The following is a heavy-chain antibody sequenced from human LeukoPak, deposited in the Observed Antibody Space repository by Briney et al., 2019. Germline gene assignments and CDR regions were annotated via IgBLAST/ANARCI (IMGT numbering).Heavy chain of an antibody. CDR1: GYTFTGYY. D-gene: IGHD2-2*02. J-gene: IGHJ4*02. CDR3: ARGVTYCSTTSCYTVDY. V-gene: IGHV1-8*02. Sequence: ASVKVSCKASGYTFTGYYMHWVRQAPGQGLEWMGWMNPNSGNTGYAQKFQGRATMTRNTSISTAYMELSSLRSEDTAVYYCARGVTYCSTTSCYTVDYWGQGTLVTVSS. CDR2: MNPNSGNT.